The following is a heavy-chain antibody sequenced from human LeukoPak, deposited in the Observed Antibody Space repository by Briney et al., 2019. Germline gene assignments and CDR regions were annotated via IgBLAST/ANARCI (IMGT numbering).Heavy chain of an antibody. CDR1: GYTLTELS. CDR2: FDPEDGET. J-gene: IGHJ4*02. V-gene: IGHV1-24*01. CDR3: ATDRDEEWELLLDY. Sequence: ASVKVSCKVSGYTLTELSMHWVRQAPGKGLEWMGGFDPEDGETIYAQKFQGRVTMTEDTSTDTAYMELSSLRSEAPAVYYCATDRDEEWELLLDYWGQGTLVTVSS. D-gene: IGHD1-26*01.